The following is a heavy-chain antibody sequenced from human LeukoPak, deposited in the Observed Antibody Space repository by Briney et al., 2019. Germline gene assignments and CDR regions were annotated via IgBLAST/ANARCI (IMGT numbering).Heavy chain of an antibody. CDR2: INHSGST. Sequence: SETLSLTCAVYGGSFSGYYWSWIRQPPGKGLEWIGEINHSGSTNYNPSLKSRVTISVDTSKNQFSLKLSSVTAADTAVYYCASRNYVWGSYRYFNYWGQGTLVTVSS. CDR1: GGSFSGYY. V-gene: IGHV4-34*01. D-gene: IGHD3-16*02. J-gene: IGHJ4*02. CDR3: ASRNYVWGSYRYFNY.